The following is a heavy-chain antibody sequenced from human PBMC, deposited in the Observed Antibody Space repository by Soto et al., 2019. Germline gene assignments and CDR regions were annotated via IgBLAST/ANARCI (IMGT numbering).Heavy chain of an antibody. CDR1: GGSISSSNW. D-gene: IGHD2-15*01. J-gene: IGHJ6*02. V-gene: IGHV4-4*02. CDR2: IYHTGST. Sequence: SETLSLTCAVSGGSISSSNWWSWVRQPPGKGLEWIGEIYHTGSTNYNPSLKSRVTISVDKSKNQFSLKLSSVTAADTAVYYCARHLTYCSAGSCYSDFPYYGMDVWGQGTTVTVSS. CDR3: ARHLTYCSAGSCYSDFPYYGMDV.